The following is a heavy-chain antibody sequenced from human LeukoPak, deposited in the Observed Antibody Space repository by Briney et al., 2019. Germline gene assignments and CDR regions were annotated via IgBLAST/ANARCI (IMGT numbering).Heavy chain of an antibody. D-gene: IGHD3-22*01. J-gene: IGHJ5*02. CDR1: GYTFTSYG. Sequence: SSVQVPCQDSGYTFTSYGISWVRQAPGQGLAWMGWISAYNGNPNYAQKLQGRVTMTTGASTSTAYMELRSMRSYDTAVYYCARGRHDSSGDYYRWFDPWGQGTLVTVSS. V-gene: IGHV1-18*01. CDR3: ARGRHDSSGDYYRWFDP. CDR2: ISAYNGNP.